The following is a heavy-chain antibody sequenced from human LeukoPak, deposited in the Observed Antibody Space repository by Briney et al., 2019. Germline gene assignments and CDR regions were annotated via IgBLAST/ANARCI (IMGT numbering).Heavy chain of an antibody. CDR1: GYTFSRYY. V-gene: IGHV1-46*01. Sequence: ASVKLSCTASGYTFSRYYMHWVRQAPGQGLEWMGIINPSGGSTSYAQKFQGRVTMTRDTSTSTVYMELSSLRSEDTAVYYCARGGWGPLDYWGQGTLVTVSS. CDR2: INPSGGST. J-gene: IGHJ4*02. D-gene: IGHD6-19*01. CDR3: ARGGWGPLDY.